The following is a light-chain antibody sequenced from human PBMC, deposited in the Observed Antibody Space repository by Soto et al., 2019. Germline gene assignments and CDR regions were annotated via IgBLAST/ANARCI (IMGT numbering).Light chain of an antibody. J-gene: IGLJ2*01. CDR1: SSNIGSNT. Sequence: QSVLTQPPSASGTPGQRVTISCSGSSSNIGSNTVNWYQQLPGTAPKLLIYSNNQRPSGVPDRFSGSKSGTSASLAISGLQSEDEADYYCLLFYGDVGVFGGGTKLTVL. CDR2: SNN. CDR3: LLFYGDVGV. V-gene: IGLV1-44*01.